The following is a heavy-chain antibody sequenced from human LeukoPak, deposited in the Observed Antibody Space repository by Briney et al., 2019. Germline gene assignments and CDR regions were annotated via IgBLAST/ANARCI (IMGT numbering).Heavy chain of an antibody. Sequence: SQTLSLTCTVSGGSISSGTYYWTWIRQPAGKGLEWIGRIYYSGSTYYNPSLKSRVTISVDTSKNQSSLKLSSVTAADTAVYYCARHDTVVTPYYFDYWGQGTLVTVSS. CDR1: GGSISSGTYY. CDR2: IYYSGST. J-gene: IGHJ4*02. CDR3: ARHDTVVTPYYFDY. D-gene: IGHD4-23*01. V-gene: IGHV4-61*02.